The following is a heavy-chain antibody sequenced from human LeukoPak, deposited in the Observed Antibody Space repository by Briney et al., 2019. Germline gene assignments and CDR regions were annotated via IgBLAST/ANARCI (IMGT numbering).Heavy chain of an antibody. Sequence: GGSLRLSCAASGFTFNTYAMSWVRQAPGKGLEWVSAISGRGDYTYYADSVQGRFTISRDNSKSTLCLQMNSLRAEDTAVYYCAKQLGYRSDGSCYFPYWGQGTLVTVSS. CDR3: AKQLGYRSDGSCYFPY. CDR1: GFTFNTYA. V-gene: IGHV3-23*01. J-gene: IGHJ4*02. D-gene: IGHD2-15*01. CDR2: ISGRGDYT.